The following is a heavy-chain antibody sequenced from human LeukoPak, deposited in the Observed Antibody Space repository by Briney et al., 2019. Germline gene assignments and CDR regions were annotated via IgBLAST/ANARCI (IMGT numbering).Heavy chain of an antibody. J-gene: IGHJ5*02. CDR2: ISYDGSNK. V-gene: IGHV3-30-3*01. CDR1: GFTFSSYA. CDR3: ARESSSSLDP. D-gene: IGHD2-2*01. Sequence: PGGSLRLSCAASGFTFSSYAMHWVRQAPGKGLEWVAVISYDGSNKYYADSVKGRFTISRDNSKNTLYLQMNSLRAEDTAVYYCARESSSSLDPWGQGTLVTVSS.